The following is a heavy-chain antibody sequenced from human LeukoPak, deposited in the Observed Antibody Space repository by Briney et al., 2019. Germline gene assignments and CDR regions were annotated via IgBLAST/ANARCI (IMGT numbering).Heavy chain of an antibody. CDR1: GFTFSSYG. D-gene: IGHD3-22*01. CDR3: AKDLGAVTMIVPY. V-gene: IGHV3-30*18. Sequence: GRSLRLSCAASGFTFSSYGMHWVRQAPGQGLEWAAVISYDGSHKYYAASVKARFNISRDNSKNTLYLQVNSLRAEDTAVYYCAKDLGAVTMIVPYWGQGTLVTVS. CDR2: ISYDGSHK. J-gene: IGHJ4*02.